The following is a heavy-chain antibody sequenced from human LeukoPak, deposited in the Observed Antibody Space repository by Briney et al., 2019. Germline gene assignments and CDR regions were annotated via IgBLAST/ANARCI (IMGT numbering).Heavy chain of an antibody. CDR3: ARSPTFRGWFDP. D-gene: IGHD2/OR15-2a*01. V-gene: IGHV3-21*01. J-gene: IGHJ5*02. CDR1: GFSFTTHN. Sequence: GGSLRLSCAASGFSFTTHNMNWVRQAPGKGLEWVSSISSSSSYIYYADSVKGRFTISRDNAKNSLYLQVNSLRAEDTAVYYCARSPTFRGWFDPWGQGTLVTVSS. CDR2: ISSSSSYI.